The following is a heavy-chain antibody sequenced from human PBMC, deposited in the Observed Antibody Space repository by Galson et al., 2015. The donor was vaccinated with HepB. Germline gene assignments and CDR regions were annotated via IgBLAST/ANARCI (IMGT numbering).Heavy chain of an antibody. CDR2: ISYDGSNK. J-gene: IGHJ4*02. V-gene: IGHV3-30*03. CDR1: GLTFSLSA. Sequence: SLRLSCAVSGLTFSLSAMTWVRQAPDKGLEWVAAISYDGSNKYYAHSVRGRFTISRDNSRNTVYLQMSSLRVEDTAVYYCARALDFWGRGTLVTVSS. CDR3: ARALDF.